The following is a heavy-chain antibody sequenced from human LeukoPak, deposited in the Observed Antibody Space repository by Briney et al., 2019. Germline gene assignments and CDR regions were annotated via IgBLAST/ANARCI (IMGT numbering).Heavy chain of an antibody. CDR1: GFSFSSYW. CDR2: IKQDGSEK. Sequence: GGSLRLSCAASGFSFSSYWMKWVRQAPGKGLEWVAHIKQDGSEKYYVDSVKGRFTISRDNAKNSLYLQMNSLRAEETALYYCARLIVGATDYWGQGTLVTVSS. V-gene: IGHV3-7*01. J-gene: IGHJ4*02. CDR3: ARLIVGATDY. D-gene: IGHD1-26*01.